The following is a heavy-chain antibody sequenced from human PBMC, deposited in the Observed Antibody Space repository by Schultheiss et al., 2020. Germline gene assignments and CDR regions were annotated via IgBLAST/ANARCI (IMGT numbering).Heavy chain of an antibody. V-gene: IGHV3-33*01. CDR2: IWYDGSDE. CDR1: GFTFSSYG. Sequence: GGSLRLSCAASGFTFSSYGMHWVRQAPGKGLEWVAVIWYDGSDEKYADSVKGRFTISRDNSKNTLYLQMNSLRAEDTAVYYCARHPDYFDPPRYGMDVWGQGTTVTVSS. CDR3: ARHPDYFDPPRYGMDV. D-gene: IGHD2/OR15-2a*01. J-gene: IGHJ6*02.